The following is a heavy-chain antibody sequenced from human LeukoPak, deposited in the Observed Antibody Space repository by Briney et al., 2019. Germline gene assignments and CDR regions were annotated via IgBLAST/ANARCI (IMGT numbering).Heavy chain of an antibody. CDR3: ARDGWPLDS. CDR1: GFTFSSYG. V-gene: IGHV3-30*03. J-gene: IGHJ4*02. CDR2: ISYDGSNK. Sequence: PGRSLRLSCAASGFTFSSYGMHWVRQAPGKGLEWVAVISYDGSNKYYADSVKGRFTISRDNSKNTLYLQMNSLRAEDTAVYFCARDGWPLDSWGRGALVTVSS. D-gene: IGHD6-19*01.